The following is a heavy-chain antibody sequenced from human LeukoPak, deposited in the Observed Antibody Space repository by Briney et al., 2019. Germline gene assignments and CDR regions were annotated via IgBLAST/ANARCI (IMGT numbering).Heavy chain of an antibody. CDR2: INHSGST. V-gene: IGHV4-34*01. J-gene: IGHJ5*01. CDR1: GGSFSGYY. Sequence: SETLSLTCAVYGGSFSGYYWSWIRQPPGKGLEWIGEINHSGSTNYNPSLKSRVTISVDTSKNQFSLKLSSVTAADTAVYYCARKPPDETYYDFWSGYRFDSWGQGTLVTVSS. CDR3: ARKPPDETYYDFWSGYRFDS. D-gene: IGHD3-3*01.